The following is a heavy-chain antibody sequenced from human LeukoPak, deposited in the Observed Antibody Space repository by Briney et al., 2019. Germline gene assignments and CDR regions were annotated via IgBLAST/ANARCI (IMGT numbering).Heavy chain of an antibody. D-gene: IGHD2-15*01. CDR1: GGSISSYY. V-gene: IGHV4-59*01. J-gene: IGHJ4*02. CDR2: IYYSGST. CDR3: ARGRDCSGGSCFSGLDY. Sequence: PSETLSLTCTVSGGSISSYYWSWIRQPPGKGLEWIGYIYYSGSTNYNPSLKCRVAISVDASKRQFSLMLSSVTAADTAVYYCARGRDCSGGSCFSGLDYWGQGTLVTVSS.